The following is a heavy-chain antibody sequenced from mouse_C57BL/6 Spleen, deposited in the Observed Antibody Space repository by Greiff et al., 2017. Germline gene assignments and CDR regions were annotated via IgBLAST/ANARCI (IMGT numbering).Heavy chain of an antibody. V-gene: IGHV5-4*01. Sequence: EVKLMESGGGLVKPGGSLKLSCAASGFTFSSYAMSWVRQTPEKRLEWVATISDGGSYTYYPDNVKGRFTISRDNAKNNLYLQMSHLKSEDTAMYYCARDWDFLFDYWGQGTTLTVSS. CDR3: ARDWDFLFDY. CDR2: ISDGGSYT. CDR1: GFTFSSYA. J-gene: IGHJ2*01. D-gene: IGHD4-1*01.